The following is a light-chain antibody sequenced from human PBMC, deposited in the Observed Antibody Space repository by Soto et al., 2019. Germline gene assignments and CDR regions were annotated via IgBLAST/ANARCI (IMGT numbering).Light chain of an antibody. CDR1: QSVSRD. CDR2: GAS. J-gene: IGKJ1*01. V-gene: IGKV3-15*01. CDR3: QQYDKWPTWT. Sequence: EIVLTQSPATLSVSPGERATLSCRASQSVSRDLAWYQQKPGQAPRLLIYGASTRAPSIPARFSGSGSGTDFTLTISRLQSEDFAVYYCQQYDKWPTWTFGQGTKVENK.